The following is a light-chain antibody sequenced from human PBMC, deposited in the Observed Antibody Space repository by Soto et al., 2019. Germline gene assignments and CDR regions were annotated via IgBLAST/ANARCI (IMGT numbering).Light chain of an antibody. Sequence: IGVSQSPSTLSVSTGERATLSCRASQSVSSNLAWYQQKPGQAPRLLISGASTRATGVPARFSGSGSGTDFTLTIRSLEPEDFAVYYCQQRSNRPTFAQRTRLAIK. CDR1: QSVSSN. V-gene: IGKV3D-15*01. J-gene: IGKJ5*01. CDR3: QQRSNRPT. CDR2: GAS.